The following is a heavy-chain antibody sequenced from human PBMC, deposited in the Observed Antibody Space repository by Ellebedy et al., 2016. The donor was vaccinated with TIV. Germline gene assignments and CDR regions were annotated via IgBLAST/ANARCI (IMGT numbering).Heavy chain of an antibody. CDR3: ARDPSDTNGYPQYFFDY. V-gene: IGHV1-3*01. J-gene: IGHJ4*02. CDR2: INGGNGNT. CDR1: GYTFPTHA. Sequence: AASVKVSCKASGYTFPTHAMLSVRHPPGQRLPWMGWINGGNGNTKNSQNFQGRVTITRDTPATTAYLELSSLRAEDTAIYYCARDPSDTNGYPQYFFDYWGLGTLVTVSS. D-gene: IGHD2-8*01.